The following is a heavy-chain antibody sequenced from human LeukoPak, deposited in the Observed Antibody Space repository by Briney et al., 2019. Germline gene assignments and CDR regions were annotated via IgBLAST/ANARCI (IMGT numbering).Heavy chain of an antibody. CDR2: ISWNSGSI. D-gene: IGHD5-12*01. V-gene: IGHV3-9*03. J-gene: IGHJ6*03. CDR3: AKGIGRYSGYDWGGYYMDV. CDR1: GFTFDDYA. Sequence: PGGSLRLSCAASGFTFDDYAMHWVRQAPGKGLEWVSGISWNSGSIGYADSVKGRFTISRDNAKNSLHLQMNSLRADDMALYYCAKGIGRYSGYDWGGYYMDVWGKGTTVTVSS.